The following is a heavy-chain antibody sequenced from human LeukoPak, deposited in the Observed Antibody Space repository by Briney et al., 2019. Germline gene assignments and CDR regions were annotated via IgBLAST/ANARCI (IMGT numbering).Heavy chain of an antibody. Sequence: GGSLRLSCAASGFTFDDYAMHWVRQAPGKGLEWVSGISWNSGSLGYADSVKGRFTISRDNAKNSLYLQMNSLRAEDTALYYCAKDPSPYYYDSSGYYPRWFDPWGQGTLVTVSS. V-gene: IGHV3-9*01. CDR2: ISWNSGSL. CDR1: GFTFDDYA. J-gene: IGHJ5*02. CDR3: AKDPSPYYYDSSGYYPRWFDP. D-gene: IGHD3-22*01.